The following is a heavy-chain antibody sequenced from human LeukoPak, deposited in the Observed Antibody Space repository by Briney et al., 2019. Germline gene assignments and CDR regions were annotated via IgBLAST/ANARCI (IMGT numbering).Heavy chain of an antibody. J-gene: IGHJ4*02. Sequence: ASVKVSCKASGYTFTSYAMNWVRQAPGQGLEWMGWMNPTSGNTGYAQKFQGRVTMTRDTSISTAYMELSSLGSEDTAVYFCARGIEAGYDYWGQGTLVTVSS. D-gene: IGHD5-12*01. CDR3: ARGIEAGYDY. CDR1: GYTFTSYA. V-gene: IGHV1-8*02. CDR2: MNPTSGNT.